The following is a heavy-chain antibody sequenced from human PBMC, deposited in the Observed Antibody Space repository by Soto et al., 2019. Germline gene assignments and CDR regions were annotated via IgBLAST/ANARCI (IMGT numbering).Heavy chain of an antibody. CDR3: AKSGQNNWFDP. CDR2: ISYDGSNK. CDR1: GFTFSSYG. V-gene: IGHV3-30*18. J-gene: IGHJ5*02. D-gene: IGHD1-26*01. Sequence: QVQLVESGGGVVQPGRSLRLSCAASGFTFSSYGMHWVRQAPGKGLEWVAVISYDGSNKYYADSVKGRFTISRDNSKNTLYLQMNSLRAEDTAVYYCAKSGQNNWFDPWGQRTLVTVSS.